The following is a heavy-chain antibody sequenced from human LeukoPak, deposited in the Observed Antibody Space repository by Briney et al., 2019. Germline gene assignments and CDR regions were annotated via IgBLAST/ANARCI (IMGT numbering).Heavy chain of an antibody. CDR3: TKRRGDIYDGNSFDY. V-gene: IGHV3-23*01. D-gene: IGHD4-23*01. CDR1: GFTFSRHA. Sequence: PGGSLRLSCAASGFTFSRHAMSWVRQAPGKGLEWVSVISGSGGYTNYADSVKGRFTISRDHSKNTLYLQMNSLRVEDTAVYYCTKRRGDIYDGNSFDYWGQGTLVTVSS. CDR2: ISGSGGYT. J-gene: IGHJ4*02.